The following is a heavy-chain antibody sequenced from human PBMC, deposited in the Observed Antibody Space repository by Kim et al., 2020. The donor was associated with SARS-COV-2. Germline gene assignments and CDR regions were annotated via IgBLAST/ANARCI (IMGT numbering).Heavy chain of an antibody. Sequence: GGSLRLSCAASGFTFSSYAMHWVRQAPGKGLEWVAVISYDGSNKYYADSVKGRFTISRDNSKNTLYLQMNSLRAEDTAVYYCARAVLPWVIWGQGTMVTVSS. CDR3: ARAVLPWVI. CDR1: GFTFSSYA. CDR2: ISYDGSNK. J-gene: IGHJ3*02. V-gene: IGHV3-30*04. D-gene: IGHD3-16*01.